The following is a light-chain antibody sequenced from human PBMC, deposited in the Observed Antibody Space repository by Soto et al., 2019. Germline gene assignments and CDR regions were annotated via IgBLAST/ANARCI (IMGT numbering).Light chain of an antibody. CDR3: QQYGSSPRT. Sequence: EIVFTQSPGTLSLSPGERATLSCRASQSVSSGNLAWYQQKPGQAPRLLIYGASSRATGIPDRFSGSGSGTDFTLTISRLEPEDFAVYFCQQYGSSPRTFGQGTKVDIK. CDR1: QSVSSGN. V-gene: IGKV3-20*01. J-gene: IGKJ1*01. CDR2: GAS.